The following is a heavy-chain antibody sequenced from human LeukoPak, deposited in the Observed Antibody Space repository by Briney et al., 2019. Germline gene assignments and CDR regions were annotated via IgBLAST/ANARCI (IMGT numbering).Heavy chain of an antibody. CDR1: GYSITSGHY. Sequence: PSETLSLTCTVSGYSITSGHYWGWMRQPPGKGLEWIGSIYHSGSTYYNPSLKSRVTISVDTSKSQFSLRLNSVTAADTAVFYCARDADPPAHYGSGSSIAYWGQGTLVTVSS. J-gene: IGHJ4*02. D-gene: IGHD3-10*01. CDR2: IYHSGST. V-gene: IGHV4-38-2*02. CDR3: ARDADPPAHYGSGSSIAY.